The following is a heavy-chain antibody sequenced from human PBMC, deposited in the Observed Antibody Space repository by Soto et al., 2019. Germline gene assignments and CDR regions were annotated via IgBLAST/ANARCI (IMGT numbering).Heavy chain of an antibody. Sequence: PSDTLSLTCAVSGGSVSSGSYYWSWIRQPPGKGLEWIGYIYYSGSTNYNPSLKSRVTISVDTSKNQFSLKLSSVTAADTAVYYCARDTRKDIVLMVYASDGMDVWGQGPTVTVSS. CDR1: GGSVSSGSYY. D-gene: IGHD2-8*01. CDR3: ARDTRKDIVLMVYASDGMDV. CDR2: IYYSGST. V-gene: IGHV4-61*01. J-gene: IGHJ6*02.